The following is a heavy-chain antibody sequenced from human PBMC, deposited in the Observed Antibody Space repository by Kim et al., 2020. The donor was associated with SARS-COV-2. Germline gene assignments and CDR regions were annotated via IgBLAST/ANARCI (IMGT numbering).Heavy chain of an antibody. Sequence: WYNEYAVSVKSRITINPATSKNQFSLQLNSVTPEDTAVYYCASGAGSFDFWGQGTLVTVSS. J-gene: IGHJ4*02. D-gene: IGHD6-19*01. CDR3: ASGAGSFDF. V-gene: IGHV6-1*01. CDR2: WYN.